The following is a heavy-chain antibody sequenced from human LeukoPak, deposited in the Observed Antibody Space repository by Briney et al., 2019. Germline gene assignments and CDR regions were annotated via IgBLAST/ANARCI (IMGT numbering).Heavy chain of an antibody. V-gene: IGHV4-61*01. CDR1: GGSVSSGSYY. CDR2: IYYSGST. J-gene: IGHJ4*02. Sequence: SETLSLTCTVSGGSVSSGSYYWRWIRQPPGKGLEWIGYIYYSGSTNYNPSLKSRVTISVDTSKNQFSLKLSSVTAADTAVYYCARVGSRGSGSYYSDYWGQGTLVTVSS. D-gene: IGHD3-10*01. CDR3: ARVGSRGSGSYYSDY.